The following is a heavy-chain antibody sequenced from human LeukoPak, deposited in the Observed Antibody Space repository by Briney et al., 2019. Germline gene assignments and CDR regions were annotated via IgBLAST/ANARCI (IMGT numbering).Heavy chain of an antibody. D-gene: IGHD5-12*01. J-gene: IGHJ4*02. CDR1: GGSISSYY. V-gene: IGHV4-59*08. Sequence: PSETLSLTCTVSGGSISSYYWSWIRQPPGKGLEWIGYIYYSGSTNYNPSLKSRVTISLDTSKNQLSLKLSFVTAAATAVYYCATLAGSGWLRYDYDYWGQGTLVTVSS. CDR2: IYYSGST. CDR3: ATLAGSGWLRYDYDY.